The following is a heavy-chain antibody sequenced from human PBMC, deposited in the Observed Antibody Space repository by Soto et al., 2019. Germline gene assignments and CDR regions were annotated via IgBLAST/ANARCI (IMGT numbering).Heavy chain of an antibody. D-gene: IGHD1-7*01. J-gene: IGHJ3*02. CDR1: GFTFSSYA. CDR2: ISYDGSNK. V-gene: IGHV3-30-3*01. CDR3: ARDGWNYVARDAFDI. Sequence: PGGSLRLSCAASGFTFSSYAMHWVRQAPGKGPEWVAVISYDGSNKYYADSVKGRFTISRDNSKNTLYLQMNSLRAEDTAVYYCARDGWNYVARDAFDIWGQGTMVTVSS.